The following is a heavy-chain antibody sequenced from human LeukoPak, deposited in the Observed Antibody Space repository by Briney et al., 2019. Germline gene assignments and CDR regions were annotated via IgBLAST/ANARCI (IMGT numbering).Heavy chain of an antibody. CDR3: ASMLYYYDSSGYRVDY. D-gene: IGHD3-22*01. V-gene: IGHV1-69*04. Sequence: ASVKVSCKASGGTFSSYAISWVRQAPGQGLEWMGRIIPIVGIANYAQKFQGRVTITADKSTSTAYMELSSLRSEDTAVYYCASMLYYYDSSGYRVDYWGQGTLVTVSS. CDR1: GGTFSSYA. J-gene: IGHJ4*02. CDR2: IIPIVGIA.